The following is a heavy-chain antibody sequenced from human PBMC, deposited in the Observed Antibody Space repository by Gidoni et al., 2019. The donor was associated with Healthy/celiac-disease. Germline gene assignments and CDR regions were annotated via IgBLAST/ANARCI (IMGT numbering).Heavy chain of an antibody. CDR3: ARGVYYYDSSGYYAYYYYYGMDV. CDR1: GGTFSSYD. J-gene: IGHJ6*02. D-gene: IGHD3-22*01. CDR2: IIPIFGTA. V-gene: IGHV1-69*01. Sequence: QVQLVQSGAEVKKPGSSVKVSCKASGGTFSSYDISWVRQAPGQGLEWMGGIIPIFGTANYAQKCQGRVTITADESTSTAYMELSSLRSEDTAVYYCARGVYYYDSSGYYAYYYYYGMDVWGQGTTVTVSS.